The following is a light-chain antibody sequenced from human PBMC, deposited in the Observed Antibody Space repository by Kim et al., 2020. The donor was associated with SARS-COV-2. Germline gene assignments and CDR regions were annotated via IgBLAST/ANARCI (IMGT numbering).Light chain of an antibody. CDR2: QDS. Sequence: SYELTQPPSVSVSPGQTASITCSGDKLGDKYACWYQQKPGQSLVLVIYQDSTRPSGIPERFSGSNSGNTATLTISGTQAMDEADYYCQAWDSSTAVFGGGTQLTVL. CDR1: KLGDKY. J-gene: IGLJ3*02. CDR3: QAWDSSTAV. V-gene: IGLV3-1*01.